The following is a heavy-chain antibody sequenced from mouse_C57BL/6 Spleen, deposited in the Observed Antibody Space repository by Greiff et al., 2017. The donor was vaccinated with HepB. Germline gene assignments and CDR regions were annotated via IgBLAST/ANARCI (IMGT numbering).Heavy chain of an antibody. Sequence: EVQGVESGGGLVKPGGSLKLSCAASGFTFSDYGMHWVRQAPEKGLEWVAYISSGSSTIYYADTVKGRFTISRDNAKNTLFLQMTSLRSEDTAMYYCARVYDGYLFAYWGQGTLVTVSA. V-gene: IGHV5-17*01. CDR1: GFTFSDYG. CDR3: ARVYDGYLFAY. D-gene: IGHD2-3*01. J-gene: IGHJ3*01. CDR2: ISSGSSTI.